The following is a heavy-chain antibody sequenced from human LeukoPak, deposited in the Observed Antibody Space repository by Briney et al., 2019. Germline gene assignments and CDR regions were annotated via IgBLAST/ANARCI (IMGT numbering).Heavy chain of an antibody. CDR3: ARDLAQFYYYYGMDV. CDR1: GFTFGSYA. CDR2: ISYDGSNK. J-gene: IGHJ6*02. V-gene: IGHV3-30-3*01. Sequence: GGSLRLSCAASGFTFGSYAMHWVRQAPGKGLEWVAVISYDGSNKYYADSVKGRFTISRDNSKNTLYLQMNSLRAEDTAVYYCARDLAQFYYYYGMDVWGQGTTVTVSS. D-gene: IGHD5-24*01.